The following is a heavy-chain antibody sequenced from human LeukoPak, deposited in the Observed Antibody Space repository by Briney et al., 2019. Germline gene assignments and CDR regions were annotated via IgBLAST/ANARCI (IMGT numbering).Heavy chain of an antibody. Sequence: PSETLSLTRTVSLGSLSSFSHYSGWVRQPPGKGREWLGSVYHSGSTYYNPSLKSRVTISVDRSKNQFSLKLSSVTAADTAVYYCARDDCSSTSCYTGATNAFDIWGQGTMVTVSS. D-gene: IGHD2-2*01. CDR2: VYHSGST. V-gene: IGHV4-39*07. CDR3: ARDDCSSTSCYTGATNAFDI. J-gene: IGHJ3*02. CDR1: LGSLSSFSHY.